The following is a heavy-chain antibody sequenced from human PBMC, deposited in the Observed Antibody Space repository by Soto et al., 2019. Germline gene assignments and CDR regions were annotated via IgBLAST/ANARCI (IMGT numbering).Heavy chain of an antibody. CDR3: AKRFGDYVGGFDP. J-gene: IGHJ5*02. V-gene: IGHV4-59*01. Sequence: QVQLQESGPGLVKPSETLSLTCTVSGVSITDYHWSWIRQSPGRGLEWIGYIFSRGTPNYNPSLKSLFTISVVTPRNQFSLKLNSLTDADTAMYFCAKRFGDYVGGFDPWGQGALVIVSS. D-gene: IGHD4-17*01. CDR1: GVSITDYH. CDR2: IFSRGTP.